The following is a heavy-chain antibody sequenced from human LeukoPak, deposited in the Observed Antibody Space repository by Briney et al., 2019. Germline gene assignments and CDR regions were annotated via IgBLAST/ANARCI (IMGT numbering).Heavy chain of an antibody. Sequence: GGSLRLSCGASGFTFSSYWMSWVRQAPGKGLEWVGFIRSKAYGGTTEYAASVKGRFTISRDDSKSIAYLQMNSLKTEDTAVYYCTRGSFYSGSYFVDYWGQGTLVTVSS. CDR3: TRGSFYSGSYFVDY. D-gene: IGHD1-26*01. J-gene: IGHJ4*02. V-gene: IGHV3-49*04. CDR2: IRSKAYGGTT. CDR1: GFTFSSYW.